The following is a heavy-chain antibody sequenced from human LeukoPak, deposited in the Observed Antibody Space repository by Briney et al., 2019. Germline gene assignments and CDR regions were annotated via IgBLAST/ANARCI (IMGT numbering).Heavy chain of an antibody. CDR1: GGTFSSYT. Sequence: SVKVSCKASGGTFSSYTISWVRQAPGQGLEWMGRIIPILGIANYAQKFQGRVTITADKSTSTAYMELSSLRSEDTAVYYCAPRFRNRGYDPFDIWGQGTMVTVSS. CDR3: APRFRNRGYDPFDI. J-gene: IGHJ3*02. D-gene: IGHD5-12*01. CDR2: IIPILGIA. V-gene: IGHV1-69*02.